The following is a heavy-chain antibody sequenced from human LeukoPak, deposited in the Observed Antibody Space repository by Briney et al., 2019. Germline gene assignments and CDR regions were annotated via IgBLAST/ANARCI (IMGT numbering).Heavy chain of an antibody. Sequence: GGSLRLSCAASGFTFSTSGMHWVRQAPGKGLEWVAFIRFDGSNKYYADSVKGRFTISRDNSKNALYLQMNSLRAEETAVYYCAIHRGYTSSFDYWGQGTLVTVSS. CDR3: AIHRGYTSSFDY. D-gene: IGHD6-19*01. J-gene: IGHJ4*02. CDR2: IRFDGSNK. CDR1: GFTFSTSG. V-gene: IGHV3-30*02.